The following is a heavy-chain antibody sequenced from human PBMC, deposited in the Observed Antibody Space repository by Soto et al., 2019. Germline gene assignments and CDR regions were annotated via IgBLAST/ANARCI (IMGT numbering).Heavy chain of an antibody. J-gene: IGHJ5*02. CDR3: AVSGYGNWFDP. CDR2: IIPIFCTA. V-gene: IGHV1-69*12. D-gene: IGHD5-12*01. Sequence: QVQLVQSGAEVKKPGSSVKVSCKASGGTFSSYAISWVRQAPGQGLEWMGGIIPIFCTANYAHNFQGRVTITADESASTGSVELSSLSSEETAVYYVAVSGYGNWFDPRGQRTMVTDS. CDR1: GGTFSSYA.